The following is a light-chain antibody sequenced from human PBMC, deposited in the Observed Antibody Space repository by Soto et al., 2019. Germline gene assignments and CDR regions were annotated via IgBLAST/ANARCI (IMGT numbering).Light chain of an antibody. CDR1: QSVNNNY. CDR2: GAS. CDR3: QQYGSSPRT. J-gene: IGKJ1*01. V-gene: IGKV3-20*01. Sequence: EIVLTQSPGTLPLSPGESATLSCRASQSVNNNYLAWHKQKPGQAPRLLIYGASGRATGIPDRFSGSGSGTDFTLTISRLEPEDFAVYYCQQYGSSPRTFGQGTKVDIK.